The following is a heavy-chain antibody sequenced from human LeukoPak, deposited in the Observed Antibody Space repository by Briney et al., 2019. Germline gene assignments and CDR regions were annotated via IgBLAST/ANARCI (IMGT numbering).Heavy chain of an antibody. J-gene: IGHJ3*02. V-gene: IGHV3-49*03. CDR1: GFTFGDYA. CDR2: IRSKAYRGTT. CDR3: TRGGYLLAVQDFFDI. D-gene: IGHD5-18*01. Sequence: PGGSLRLSCAASGFTFGDYAMSWFRQAPGKGLEWVSFIRSKAYRGTTEYAASVKGRFTISRDDSKSIAYLQMNSLKTEDAAVYYRTRGGYLLAVQDFFDIWGQGTMVTVSS.